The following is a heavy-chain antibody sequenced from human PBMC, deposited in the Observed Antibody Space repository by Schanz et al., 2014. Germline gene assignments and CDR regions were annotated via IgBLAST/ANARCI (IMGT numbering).Heavy chain of an antibody. D-gene: IGHD4-17*01. CDR3: TRDTDYHFDY. V-gene: IGHV3-74*01. Sequence: VQLVESGGGVVQPGGSLRLSCAASGFSFSNYALVWVRQPPGKGLEWISRTSHDGSFTTFADSVKGRFTISRDNARNTLYLQMNSLRAEDTAVYYCTRDTDYHFDYWGQGTLVTVSS. J-gene: IGHJ4*02. CDR1: GFSFSNYA. CDR2: TSHDGSFT.